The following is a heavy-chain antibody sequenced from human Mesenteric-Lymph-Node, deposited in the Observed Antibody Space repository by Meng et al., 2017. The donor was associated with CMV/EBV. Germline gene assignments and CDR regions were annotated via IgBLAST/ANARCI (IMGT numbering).Heavy chain of an antibody. CDR1: GFTFSRHW. V-gene: IGHV3-74*03. CDR3: ATDDYWSIGY. J-gene: IGHJ4*02. CDR2: INSDGRIT. D-gene: IGHD3-16*01. Sequence: SGASGFTFSRHWMHWVRQIPGKGLVWVSRINSDGRITLYADSVKGRFTTSRDNAKNTVYLQMNSLRAEDTAMYYCATDDYWSIGYWGQGTLVTVSS.